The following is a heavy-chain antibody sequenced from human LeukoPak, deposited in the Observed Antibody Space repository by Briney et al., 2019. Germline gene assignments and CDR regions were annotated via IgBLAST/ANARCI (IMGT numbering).Heavy chain of an antibody. CDR3: ARDRHYSDSSGYWTSSYYYMDV. D-gene: IGHD3-22*01. Sequence: GGSLRLSCAASGFTFSSYSVNWVRQAPGKGLEWVSCISGSSSYIHYADSVKGRFTISRDNAKNSLYLQMNSLRAEDTAVYYCARDRHYSDSSGYWTSSYYYMDVWGKGTTVTVSS. J-gene: IGHJ6*03. CDR1: GFTFSSYS. V-gene: IGHV3-21*01. CDR2: ISGSSSYI.